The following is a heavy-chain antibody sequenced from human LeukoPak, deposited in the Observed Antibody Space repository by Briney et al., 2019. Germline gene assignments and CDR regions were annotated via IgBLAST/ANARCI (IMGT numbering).Heavy chain of an antibody. CDR3: ARDPLYDILTGYSLGFDY. J-gene: IGHJ4*02. D-gene: IGHD3-9*01. V-gene: IGHV3-48*04. CDR2: ISSSSSTI. Sequence: PGGSLRLSCAASGFTFSSYSMNWVRQAPGKGLEWVSYISSSSSTIYYADSVKGRFTIYRDNAKNSLYLQMNSLRAEDTAVYYCARDPLYDILTGYSLGFDYWGQGTLVTVSS. CDR1: GFTFSSYS.